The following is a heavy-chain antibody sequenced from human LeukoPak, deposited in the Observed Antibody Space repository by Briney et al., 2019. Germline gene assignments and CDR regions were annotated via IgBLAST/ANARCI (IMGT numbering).Heavy chain of an antibody. V-gene: IGHV1-8*01. CDR2: MNPNSGTT. D-gene: IGHD4-11*01. CDR3: ARAPRNRGFDY. Sequence: GASVKVSCKASGYTFTSYDFNWVRQAPGQGPEWLGWMNPNSGTTGYAQKFQGRVTMTRDTSISTAYMDLSSLRSEDTAVYYCARAPRNRGFDYWGQGTLVTVSS. CDR1: GYTFTSYD. J-gene: IGHJ4*02.